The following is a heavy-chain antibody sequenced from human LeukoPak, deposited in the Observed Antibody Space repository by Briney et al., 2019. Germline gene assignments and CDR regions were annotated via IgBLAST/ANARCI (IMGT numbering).Heavy chain of an antibody. CDR3: ARDGYYDSSGYYLNWFDP. D-gene: IGHD3-22*01. CDR1: GYTFTSYG. J-gene: IGHJ5*02. Sequence: ASVKVSYKASGYTFTSYGISWVRQAPGQGLEWMGWISAYNGNTNYAQKLQGRVTMTTDTSTSTAYMELRSLRSDDTAVYYCARDGYYDSSGYYLNWFDPWGQGTLVTVSS. CDR2: ISAYNGNT. V-gene: IGHV1-18*01.